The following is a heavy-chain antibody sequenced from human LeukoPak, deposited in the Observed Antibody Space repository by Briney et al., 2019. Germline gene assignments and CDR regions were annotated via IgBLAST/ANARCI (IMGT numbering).Heavy chain of an antibody. J-gene: IGHJ4*02. D-gene: IGHD6-13*01. CDR2: ISGSGGST. Sequence: GGSLRLSCAASGFTFSSYAMSWVRQAPGKGLEWVSAISGSGGSTYYADSVKGRFTISRDNSKNTLYLQMNSLRAEDTAVFYCAKYPASGGYFDCWGQGTLVTVPS. V-gene: IGHV3-23*01. CDR1: GFTFSSYA. CDR3: AKYPASGGYFDC.